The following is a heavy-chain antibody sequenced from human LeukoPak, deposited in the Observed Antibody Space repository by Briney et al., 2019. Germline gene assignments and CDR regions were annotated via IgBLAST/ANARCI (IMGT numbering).Heavy chain of an antibody. D-gene: IGHD3-22*01. Sequence: SETLSFTCAVYGGSFSGYYWSWIRQPPGKGLEWIGEINHSGSTNYNPPLKSRVTISVDTSKNQFSLKLSSVTAADTAVYYCARVVRGPWRYGGYYYTGWFDPWGQGTLVTVSS. CDR1: GGSFSGYY. J-gene: IGHJ5*02. V-gene: IGHV4-34*01. CDR3: ARVVRGPWRYGGYYYTGWFDP. CDR2: INHSGST.